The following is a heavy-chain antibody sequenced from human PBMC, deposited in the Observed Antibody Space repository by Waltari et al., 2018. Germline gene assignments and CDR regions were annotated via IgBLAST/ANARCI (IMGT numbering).Heavy chain of an antibody. J-gene: IGHJ4*02. V-gene: IGHV4-34*01. CDR2: INHSGST. Sequence: QVQLQQWGAGLLQPSETLSLICPVYGESFSGYCWSWLRQPPGKGLEWIGEINHSGSTNFNPSLKSRVTISLDTSKNQFSLKLSSVTAADTAVYYCARGPYFDSSAYYSYWGQGTLATVSS. D-gene: IGHD3-22*01. CDR1: GESFSGYC. CDR3: ARGPYFDSSAYYSY.